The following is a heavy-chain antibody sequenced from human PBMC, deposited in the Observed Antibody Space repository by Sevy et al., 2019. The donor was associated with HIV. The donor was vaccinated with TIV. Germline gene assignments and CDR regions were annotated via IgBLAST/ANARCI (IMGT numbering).Heavy chain of an antibody. CDR1: GYTFTGHY. CDR2: INPKSGGT. D-gene: IGHD6-19*01. CDR3: ARVDNIGWSTLDAFDL. J-gene: IGHJ3*01. V-gene: IGHV1-2*06. Sequence: ASVKVSCKASGYTFTGHYMHWVRQAPGEGLEWMGRINPKSGGTNYAQKFQGRVTMTRDTSIITAYMELSSLRSDDTAVYYCARVDNIGWSTLDAFDLWGQGTMVTVSS.